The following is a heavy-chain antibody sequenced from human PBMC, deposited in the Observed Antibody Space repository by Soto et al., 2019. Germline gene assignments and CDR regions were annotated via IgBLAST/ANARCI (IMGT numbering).Heavy chain of an antibody. J-gene: IGHJ3*02. CDR3: ARTVNDAFDI. V-gene: IGHV4-34*01. D-gene: IGHD4-4*01. CDR2: INHSGST. Sequence: PSETLSLTCAVYGGSFSGYYWSWIRQPPGKGLEWIGEINHSGSTNYNPSLKSRVTISVDTSKNQLSLKLSSVTAADTAVYYCARTVNDAFDIWGQGTMVTVSS. CDR1: GGSFSGYY.